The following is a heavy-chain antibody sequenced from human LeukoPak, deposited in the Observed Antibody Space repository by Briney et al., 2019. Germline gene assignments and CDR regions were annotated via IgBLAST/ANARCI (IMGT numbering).Heavy chain of an antibody. D-gene: IGHD1-26*01. CDR2: ISGSGGST. J-gene: IGHJ4*02. V-gene: IGHV3-23*01. Sequence: GGSLRLSCVGYGFTFSTYWMSWVRQAPGKGLEGVSAISGSGGSTYYADSVKGRFTISRDNSKNTLYLQMNSLRAEDTAVYYCAKSKSRWELRYFDYWGQGTLVTVSS. CDR3: AKSKSRWELRYFDY. CDR1: GFTFSTYW.